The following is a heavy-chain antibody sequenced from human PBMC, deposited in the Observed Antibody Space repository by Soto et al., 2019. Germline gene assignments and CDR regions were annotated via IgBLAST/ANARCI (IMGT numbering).Heavy chain of an antibody. V-gene: IGHV5-51*01. CDR1: GYSFTSYW. J-gene: IGHJ6*02. CDR2: IYPGDSDT. D-gene: IGHD5-12*01. Sequence: PGESLKISCKGSGYSFTSYWIGWVRQMPGKGLEWMGIIYPGDSDTRYSPSFQGQVTISADKSISTAYLQWSSLKASDTAMYYCARLKGVGVEMAPITLGTMDVWGQAATVTLSS. CDR3: ARLKGVGVEMAPITLGTMDV.